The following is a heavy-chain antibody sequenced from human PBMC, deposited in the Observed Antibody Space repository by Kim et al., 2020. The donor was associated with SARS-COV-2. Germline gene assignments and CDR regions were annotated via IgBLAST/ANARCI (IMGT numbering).Heavy chain of an antibody. V-gene: IGHV3-23*01. CDR3: AKGIYYYGSGSYYNGPLDP. J-gene: IGHJ5*02. D-gene: IGHD3-10*01. Sequence: GRFTTSRDKSKNTLYLQMNSLRAEDTAVYYCAKGIYYYGSGSYYNGPLDPWGQGTLVTVSS.